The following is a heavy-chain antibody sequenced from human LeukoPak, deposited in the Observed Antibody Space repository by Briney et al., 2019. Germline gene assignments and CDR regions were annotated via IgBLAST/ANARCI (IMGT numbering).Heavy chain of an antibody. CDR3: ARDHDYAFDN. D-gene: IGHD4-17*01. CDR1: GFTLYTYP. Sequence: GGSLRLSCAASGFTLYTYPLNWVRQAPGKGLEWISHIRDSGITDYADSVKGRFTISRDNARNSLYLQLSSLRAEDTAVYYRARDHDYAFDNWGQGTLVTVSS. J-gene: IGHJ4*02. V-gene: IGHV3-48*01. CDR2: IRDSGIT.